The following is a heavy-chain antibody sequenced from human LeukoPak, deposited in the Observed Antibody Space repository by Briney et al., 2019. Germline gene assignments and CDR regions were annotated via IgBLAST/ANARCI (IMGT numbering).Heavy chain of an antibody. CDR2: ISGSGGST. CDR1: GFTFSSYA. J-gene: IGHJ4*02. D-gene: IGHD6-19*01. Sequence: PGGSLRLSCAASGFTFSSYAMSWVRQAPGKGLEWVSAISGSGGSTYYADSVKGRFTISRDNSKNTLYLQMNSLRAEDTAVYYCAKAIAVAGTGRRHYWGQGTLVTVSS. CDR3: AKAIAVAGTGRRHY. V-gene: IGHV3-23*01.